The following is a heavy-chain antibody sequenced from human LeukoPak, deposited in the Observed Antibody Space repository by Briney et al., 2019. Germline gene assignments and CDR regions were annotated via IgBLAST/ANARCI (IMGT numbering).Heavy chain of an antibody. CDR2: INPSGGST. J-gene: IGHJ1*01. Sequence: ASVKVSCKASGYTFTNYYMHWVRQAPGQGLEWMGIINPSGGSTNYAQKFQGRVTMTRDTSTSTVYMELSSLGSEDTAVYYCARDESISILWWWGQGTLVTVSS. D-gene: IGHD2-21*01. V-gene: IGHV1-46*01. CDR3: ARDESISILWW. CDR1: GYTFTNYY.